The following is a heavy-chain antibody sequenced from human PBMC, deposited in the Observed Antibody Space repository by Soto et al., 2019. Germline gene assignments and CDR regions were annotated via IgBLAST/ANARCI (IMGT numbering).Heavy chain of an antibody. J-gene: IGHJ5*01. CDR3: ARSPAAYYFDSSGYFAS. Sequence: PSEPLSLTCTVSGGSISSNYWTWIRQPPGKALEWIGYIYDSGITNYNPSLKSRVTISVDTSKNRFSLKLNSVTAADTAVYYCARSPAAYYFDSSGYFASWGQGTLVTVSS. CDR2: IYDSGIT. CDR1: GGSISSNY. D-gene: IGHD3-22*01. V-gene: IGHV4-59*12.